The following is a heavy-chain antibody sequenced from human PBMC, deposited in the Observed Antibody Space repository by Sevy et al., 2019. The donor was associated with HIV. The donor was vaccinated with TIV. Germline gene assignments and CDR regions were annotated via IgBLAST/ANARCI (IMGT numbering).Heavy chain of an antibody. J-gene: IGHJ4*02. CDR1: GFTFSSYG. V-gene: IGHV3-30*18. D-gene: IGHD3-22*01. CDR3: AKVPPYYYDSGDFDY. Sequence: GGSLRLSCAASGFTFSSYGMHWVRQAPGKGPEWVAVISYDGSNKYYADSVKGRFTISRDNSKNTLYLQMNSLRAEDTAVYYCAKVPPYYYDSGDFDYWGQGTLVTVSS. CDR2: ISYDGSNK.